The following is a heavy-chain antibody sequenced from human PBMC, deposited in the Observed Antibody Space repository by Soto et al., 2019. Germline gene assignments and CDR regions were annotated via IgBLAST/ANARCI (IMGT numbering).Heavy chain of an antibody. CDR3: AREGAYDDTGYHH. CDR2: LNPSSGST. CDR1: GYIFTTYY. Sequence: QVQLVQSGAEVKKPGASVTLSCKASGYIFTTYYMHWVRQAPGQGLEWMGVLNPSSGSTIYAQKFKGRVTGTSDTSTRTVYMDLRSLTSEDTAVYYCAREGAYDDTGYHHGGQGTLVTVSS. D-gene: IGHD3-9*01. V-gene: IGHV1-46*03. J-gene: IGHJ4*02.